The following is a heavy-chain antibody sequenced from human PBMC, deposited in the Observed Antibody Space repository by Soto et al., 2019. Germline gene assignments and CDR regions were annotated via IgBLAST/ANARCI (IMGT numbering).Heavy chain of an antibody. D-gene: IGHD1-26*01. CDR2: IWYDGSNK. CDR1: GCTCSRYG. CDR3: ARGGGGSGSYRADAFDI. Sequence: QVQLVESGGGVVQPGRSLRLSCAASGCTCSRYGMHWVRKSPAKVLERVPVIWYDGSNKYYADSVKGRFTISRDNSKNMMYQQMKSLRAEDTAVYYCARGGGGSGSYRADAFDIWGQGTMVTVSS. V-gene: IGHV3-33*01. J-gene: IGHJ3*02.